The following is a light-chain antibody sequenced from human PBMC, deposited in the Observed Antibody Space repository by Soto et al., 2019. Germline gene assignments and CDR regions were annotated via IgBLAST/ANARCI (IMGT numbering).Light chain of an antibody. CDR3: QESFFTLGT. CDR2: DAS. CDR1: QSISSW. J-gene: IGKJ1*01. Sequence: DIQMTQSPSTLSASVGDRVTITCRASQSISSWLAWYQQKPGKAPKLLIYDASNLHIGVPSRFSGSGSGTEFTLTINNLQREDFATYYCQESFFTLGTFGRGTKVDIK. V-gene: IGKV1-5*01.